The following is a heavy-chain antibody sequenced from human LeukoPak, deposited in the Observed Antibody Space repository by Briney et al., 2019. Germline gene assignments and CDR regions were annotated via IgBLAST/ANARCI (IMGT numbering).Heavy chain of an antibody. V-gene: IGHV1-18*01. Sequence: ASVKVSCKASGYTFTSYGISWVRQAPGQGLEWMGWISAYNGNTNYAQKLQGRVTMTTDTSTSTAYMELRSLRSDDTAVYYCATGPYYYGSGRFDYWGQGTLVTVSS. D-gene: IGHD3-10*01. CDR3: ATGPYYYGSGRFDY. CDR1: GYTFTSYG. CDR2: ISAYNGNT. J-gene: IGHJ4*02.